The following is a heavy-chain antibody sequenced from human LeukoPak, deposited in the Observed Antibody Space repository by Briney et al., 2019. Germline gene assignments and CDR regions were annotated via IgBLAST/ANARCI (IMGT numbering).Heavy chain of an antibody. V-gene: IGHV1-2*02. CDR3: ARDGGNSYAPDY. Sequence: GASVKVSCKASGYTFTGYYMHWVRQAPGQGLEWMGWINPNSGGTNHAQKFQGRVTMTRDTSISTAYMELSRLRSDDTAVYYCARDGGNSYAPDYWGRGTLVTVSS. CDR2: INPNSGGT. CDR1: GYTFTGYY. J-gene: IGHJ4*02. D-gene: IGHD5-18*01.